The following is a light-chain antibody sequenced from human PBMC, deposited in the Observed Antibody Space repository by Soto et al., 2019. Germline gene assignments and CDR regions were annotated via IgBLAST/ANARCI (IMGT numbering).Light chain of an antibody. J-gene: IGLJ3*02. CDR2: GNS. CDR1: SSNIGAGYV. Sequence: QLVLTQPPSVSGAPGQRVTISCTGSSSNIGAGYVHWYQQLPGTAPKLLIYGNSNRPSGVPDRFSGSKSGTSASLAITGLQAEDEADYHCQSYDSSLSGAVFGGGTQLTVL. CDR3: QSYDSSLSGAV. V-gene: IGLV1-40*01.